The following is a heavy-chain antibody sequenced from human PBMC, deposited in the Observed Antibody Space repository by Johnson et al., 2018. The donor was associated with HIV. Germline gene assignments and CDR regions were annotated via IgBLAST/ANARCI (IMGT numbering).Heavy chain of an antibody. D-gene: IGHD1-14*01. Sequence: QVQLVESGGGVVQPGRSLRLSCAASGFTFSSYAMHWVRQAPGQGLEWVAVISYDGSNKYYADSVKGRFTISRDNSKNTLYLQMNSLRAEDTAVYYCARDQGGNHNAFDIWGQGTMVTVSS. CDR1: GFTFSSYA. CDR2: ISYDGSNK. CDR3: ARDQGGNHNAFDI. V-gene: IGHV3-30*04. J-gene: IGHJ3*02.